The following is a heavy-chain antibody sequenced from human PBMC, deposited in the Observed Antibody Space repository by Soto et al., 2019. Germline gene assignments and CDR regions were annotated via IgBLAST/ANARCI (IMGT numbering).Heavy chain of an antibody. D-gene: IGHD3-9*01. J-gene: IGHJ4*02. V-gene: IGHV3-23*01. CDR3: AKLIRYDILTGPQDY. Sequence: GGSLRLSCAASGFTFSSYAMSWVRQAPGKGLEWVSAISGSGGSTYYADSGKGRFTISRDNSKNTLYLQMNSLSAEDTAVYYCAKLIRYDILTGPQDYWGQGTLVTVSS. CDR2: ISGSGGST. CDR1: GFTFSSYA.